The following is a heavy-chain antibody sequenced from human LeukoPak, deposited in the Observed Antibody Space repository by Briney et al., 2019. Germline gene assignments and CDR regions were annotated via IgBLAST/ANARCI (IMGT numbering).Heavy chain of an antibody. D-gene: IGHD2-15*01. CDR1: GFTFSSYA. V-gene: IGHV3-30*04. Sequence: PGGSLRLSCAASGFTFSSYAMHWVRQAPGKGLEWVAVISYDGSNKYYADSVKGRFTISRDNSKNTLYLQMNSLRAEDTAVYYCAKGGSARSCSGGSCYTRKYYFDYWGQGTLVTVSS. CDR3: AKGGSARSCSGGSCYTRKYYFDY. J-gene: IGHJ4*02. CDR2: ISYDGSNK.